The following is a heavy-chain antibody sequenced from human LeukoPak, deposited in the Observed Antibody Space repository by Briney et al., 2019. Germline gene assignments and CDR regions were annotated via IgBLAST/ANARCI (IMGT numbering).Heavy chain of an antibody. CDR3: ARDAPYYYDSGGYNDGYFQH. J-gene: IGHJ1*01. CDR1: GFTFSSYG. V-gene: IGHV3-33*01. Sequence: PGRSLRLSCAASGFTFSSYGMHWVRQAPGKGLEWVAVIWYDGSNKYYADSVKGRFTISRDNSKNTLYLQMNSLRAEDTAVYYCARDAPYYYDSGGYNDGYFQHWGQGTLVTVSS. CDR2: IWYDGSNK. D-gene: IGHD3-22*01.